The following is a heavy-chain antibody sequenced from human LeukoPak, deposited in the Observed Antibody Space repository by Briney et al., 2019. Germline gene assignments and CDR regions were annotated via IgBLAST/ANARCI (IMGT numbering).Heavy chain of an antibody. CDR3: AKARNSIVVVTALDY. CDR2: ISWNSGSI. J-gene: IGHJ4*02. Sequence: GGSLRLSCAASGFTFDDYAMHWVRQAPGKGLEWVSGISWNSGSIGYADSVKGRFTISRDNAKNSLYLQMSSLRAEDMALYYCAKARNSIVVVTALDYWGQGTLVTVSS. CDR1: GFTFDDYA. V-gene: IGHV3-9*03. D-gene: IGHD2-21*02.